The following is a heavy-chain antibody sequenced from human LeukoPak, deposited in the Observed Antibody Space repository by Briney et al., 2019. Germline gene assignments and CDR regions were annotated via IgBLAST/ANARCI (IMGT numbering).Heavy chain of an antibody. Sequence: GSLRLSCAASGFTFSTYWMNWVRQVPGKGLLWVSRINNDGSDTAYAGSVKGRFTISRDNAKNTLYLQMNSLRAEDSAVYFCARDLNDLLQNYRSTWYPADYWGQGTLVTVSS. CDR3: ARDLNDLLQNYRSTWYPADY. V-gene: IGHV3-74*01. CDR1: GFTFSTYW. D-gene: IGHD6-13*01. J-gene: IGHJ4*02. CDR2: INNDGSDT.